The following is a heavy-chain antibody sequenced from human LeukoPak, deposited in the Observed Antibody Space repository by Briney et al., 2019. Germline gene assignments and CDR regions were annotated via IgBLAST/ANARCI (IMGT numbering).Heavy chain of an antibody. J-gene: IGHJ4*02. CDR1: GGSISGSSYY. V-gene: IGHV4-39*07. CDR3: ASSGSLTPGIDY. Sequence: SETLSLTCTVSGGSISGSSYYWGWIRQPPGKGLEWIGSIYYSGSTYYNPSLKSRVTISVDTSKNQFSLKLSSVTAADTAVYYCASSGSLTPGIDYWGQGTLVTVSS. CDR2: IYYSGST. D-gene: IGHD1-26*01.